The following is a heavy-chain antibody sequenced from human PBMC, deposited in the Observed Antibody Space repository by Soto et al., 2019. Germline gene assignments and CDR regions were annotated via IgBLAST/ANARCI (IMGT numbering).Heavy chain of an antibody. CDR1: GFAFSSDA. Sequence: PGGSLRLSCAAAGFAFSSDAMSWVRQAPGKGLEWVSAISGSGGSTYYADSVKGRFTISRDNSKNTLYLQMNSLRAEDTAVYYCAKVRVATIFDAVDFDYWGQGTLVPVSS. J-gene: IGHJ4*02. D-gene: IGHD3-3*01. CDR3: AKVRVATIFDAVDFDY. V-gene: IGHV3-23*01. CDR2: ISGSGGST.